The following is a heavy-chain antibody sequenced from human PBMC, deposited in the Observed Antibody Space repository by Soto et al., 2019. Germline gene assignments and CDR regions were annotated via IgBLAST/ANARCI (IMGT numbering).Heavy chain of an antibody. V-gene: IGHV6-1*01. CDR2: TYYRSKWST. CDR1: GDSVSSKSAA. J-gene: IGHJ5*01. Sequence: SQTLSLTCAISGDSVSSKSAAWNWIRQSPSRGLEWLGRTYYRSKWSTDYAVSVKSRITINPDTSKNQFSLQLNSVTPEDTAVYYCTRALSGSYDSWGQGTWSPSPQ. D-gene: IGHD1-26*01. CDR3: TRALSGSYDS.